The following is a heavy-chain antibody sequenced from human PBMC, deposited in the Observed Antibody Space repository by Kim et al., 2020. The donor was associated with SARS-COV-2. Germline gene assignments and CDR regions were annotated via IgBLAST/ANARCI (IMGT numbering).Heavy chain of an antibody. J-gene: IGHJ4*02. CDR1: GFTFSSYW. D-gene: IGHD6-13*01. V-gene: IGHV3-74*01. Sequence: GGSLRLSCAASGFTFSSYWMHWVRQAPGKGLVWVSRINSDGSGTSYADSVKGRFTISRDNAKNTLYLQMNSLRAEDTAVYYCARGNKFGYSSSWYNDYWGQGTLVTVSS. CDR2: INSDGSGT. CDR3: ARGNKFGYSSSWYNDY.